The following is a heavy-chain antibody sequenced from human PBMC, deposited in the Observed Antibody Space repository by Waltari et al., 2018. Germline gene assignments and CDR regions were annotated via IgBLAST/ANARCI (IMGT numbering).Heavy chain of an antibody. J-gene: IGHJ4*02. CDR2: INQDGSEK. CDR3: ARDPTGTYGHY. Sequence: EVHLVESGGGLVQPGGSLSLSCAVSGFTFRTYSMSWVRQAPGKGLESVANINQDGSEKSYVDSVKGRFTISRDNAKNLVYLQMNSLRVEDTAFYYCARDPTGTYGHYWGQGTLVTVSS. CDR1: GFTFRTYS. D-gene: IGHD1-26*01. V-gene: IGHV3-7*01.